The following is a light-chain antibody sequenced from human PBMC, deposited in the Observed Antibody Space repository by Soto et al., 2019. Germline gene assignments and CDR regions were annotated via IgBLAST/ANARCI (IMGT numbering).Light chain of an antibody. CDR2: SSS. J-gene: IGKJ1*01. V-gene: IGKV3-15*01. CDR3: QQYNNWPRT. Sequence: EIVMTQSPATLSVCPGESATLSCRASQSVTSNLAWYQHKPGQAPRLLIYSSSTRAAGIPARFGGSGSGTEFTFSISSLQSEDFAVYYCQQYNNWPRTFGQGTKV. CDR1: QSVTSN.